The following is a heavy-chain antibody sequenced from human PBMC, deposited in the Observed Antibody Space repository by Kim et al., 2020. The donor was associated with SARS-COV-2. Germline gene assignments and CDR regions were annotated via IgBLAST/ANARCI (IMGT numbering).Heavy chain of an antibody. D-gene: IGHD2-21*02. CDR2: IYPGDSQT. CDR1: GYSFTSYW. Sequence: GESLKISCKGSGYSFTSYWVAWVRQMPGKGLDWMGIIYPGDSQTRYSPSFQGQVTISADKSISTAYLQWSSLKASDTAMYYCARVVYCGGDCYRVFDYWGQGTLVTVSA. V-gene: IGHV5-51*01. CDR3: ARVVYCGGDCYRVFDY. J-gene: IGHJ4*02.